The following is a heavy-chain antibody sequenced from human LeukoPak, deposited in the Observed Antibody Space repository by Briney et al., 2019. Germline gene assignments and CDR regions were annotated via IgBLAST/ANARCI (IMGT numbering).Heavy chain of an antibody. D-gene: IGHD6-6*01. CDR3: ARETEYSSSPGFDY. V-gene: IGHV1-69*13. Sequence: GASVKVSCKASGGTFSSYAISWVRQAPGQGLEWMGGIIPIFGTANYAQKFQGRVTITADESTSTAYMELSSLRSEDTAVYYCARETEYSSSPGFDYWGQGTLVTVSS. CDR2: IIPIFGTA. J-gene: IGHJ4*02. CDR1: GGTFSSYA.